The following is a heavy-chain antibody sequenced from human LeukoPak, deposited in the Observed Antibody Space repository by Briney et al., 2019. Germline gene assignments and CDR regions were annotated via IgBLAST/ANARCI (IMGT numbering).Heavy chain of an antibody. Sequence: LGESLKISCEGSGYSFTTYWIGWVRQMPGKGLEWMGIIYPGDSDTRYSPSFQGQVTISADKSISTAYLQWNSLKASDTAMYYCARRVVDATFDYWGQGTLVTVSS. J-gene: IGHJ4*02. CDR2: IYPGDSDT. D-gene: IGHD2-15*01. CDR3: ARRVVDATFDY. CDR1: GYSFTTYW. V-gene: IGHV5-51*01.